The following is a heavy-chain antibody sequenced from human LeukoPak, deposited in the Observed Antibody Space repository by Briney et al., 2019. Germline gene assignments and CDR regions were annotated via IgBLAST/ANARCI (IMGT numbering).Heavy chain of an antibody. CDR2: IYYSGST. J-gene: IGHJ3*02. V-gene: IGHV4-61*08. CDR1: GGSISSGGYS. Sequence: SETLSLTCAVSGGSISSGGYSWSWIRQPPGKGLEWIGYIYYSGSTNYNPSLKSRVTISVDTSKNQFSLKLSSVTAADTAVYYCAREVGGAFDIWGQGTMVTVSS. CDR3: AREVGGAFDI. D-gene: IGHD3-3*01.